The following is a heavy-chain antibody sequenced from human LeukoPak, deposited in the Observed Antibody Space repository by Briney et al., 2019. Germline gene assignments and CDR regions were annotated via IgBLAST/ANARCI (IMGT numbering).Heavy chain of an antibody. V-gene: IGHV4-59*12. CDR3: ARDEYCSGGSCSDYYYYYGMDV. D-gene: IGHD2-15*01. CDR1: GGSISSYY. J-gene: IGHJ6*02. CDR2: IYYSGST. Sequence: SETLSLTCTVSGGSISSYYWSWIRQPPGKGLEWIGYIYYSGSTNYNPSLKSRVTISVDTSKNQFSLKLSSVTAADTAVYYCARDEYCSGGSCSDYYYYYGMDVWGQGTTVTVSS.